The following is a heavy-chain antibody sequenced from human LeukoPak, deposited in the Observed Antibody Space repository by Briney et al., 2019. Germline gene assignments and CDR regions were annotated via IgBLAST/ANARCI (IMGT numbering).Heavy chain of an antibody. CDR2: ISSSSSSYI. Sequence: GGSLRLSCAASGFTFSSYSMNWVRQAPGKGLELVSSISSSSSSYIYYADSVKGRFTISRDNAKNSLYLQMNSLRAEDTAVYYCARSAYCGGDCYSRGYYFDYWGQGTLVTVSS. D-gene: IGHD2-21*02. CDR1: GFTFSSYS. V-gene: IGHV3-21*01. J-gene: IGHJ4*02. CDR3: ARSAYCGGDCYSRGYYFDY.